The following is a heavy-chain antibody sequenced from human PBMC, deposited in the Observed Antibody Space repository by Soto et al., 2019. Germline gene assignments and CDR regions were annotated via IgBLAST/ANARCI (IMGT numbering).Heavy chain of an antibody. D-gene: IGHD4-17*01. V-gene: IGHV1-3*01. J-gene: IGHJ4*02. CDR2: INAGNGNT. CDR1: GYTFTSYD. CDR3: ARRWTTGEIDY. Sequence: ASVKVSCKASGYTFTSYDMHWVRQAPGQRLEWMGWINAGNGNTKYSQKFQGRVTITRDTSASTAYMELSSLRSDDTAVYYCARRWTTGEIDYWGQGTLVTVSS.